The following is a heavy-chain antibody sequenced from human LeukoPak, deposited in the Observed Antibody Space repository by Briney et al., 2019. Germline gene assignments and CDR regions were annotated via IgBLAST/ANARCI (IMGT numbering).Heavy chain of an antibody. D-gene: IGHD6-19*01. CDR3: ARGAVAGIILNV. V-gene: IGHV4-34*01. CDR1: GGSFSGYY. CDR2: INHSGST. Sequence: PSETLSLTCAVYGGSFSGYYWSWIRQPPGKGLEWIGEINHSGSTNYNPSLKSRVTISVDTSKNQFPLKLSSVTAADTAVYYSARGAVAGIILNVWGQGTTVTVSS. J-gene: IGHJ6*02.